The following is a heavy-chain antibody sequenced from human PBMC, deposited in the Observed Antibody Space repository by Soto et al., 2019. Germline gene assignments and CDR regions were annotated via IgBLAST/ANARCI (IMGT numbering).Heavy chain of an antibody. J-gene: IGHJ6*02. V-gene: IGHV1-18*04. CDR1: GYTFTSYG. CDR3: AREDHTAMVYYYYYGMDV. CDR2: ISAYNGNT. D-gene: IGHD5-18*01. Sequence: QVQLVQSGAEVKKPGASVKVSCKASGYTFTSYGISWVRQAPGQGLEWMGWISAYNGNTNYAQKLQGRVTMTKDTSTSTAYMELRSLRSDDTAVYYCAREDHTAMVYYYYYGMDVWGQGTTVTVSS.